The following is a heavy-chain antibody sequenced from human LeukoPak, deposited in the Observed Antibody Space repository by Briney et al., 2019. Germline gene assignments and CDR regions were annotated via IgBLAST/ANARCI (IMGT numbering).Heavy chain of an antibody. CDR3: VRDRGYSTFDY. CDR1: GFIFSSYA. CDR2: IIRSGDRT. J-gene: IGHJ4*02. V-gene: IGHV3-23*01. D-gene: IGHD4-23*01. Sequence: GGSLRLSCAASGFIFSSYAMSWVRQAPGKGLEWVSTIIRSGDRTSYAESVKGRFTISRDNSKNTLYLQMNSLRVDDTAVYYCVRDRGYSTFDYWGQGTLVTVSS.